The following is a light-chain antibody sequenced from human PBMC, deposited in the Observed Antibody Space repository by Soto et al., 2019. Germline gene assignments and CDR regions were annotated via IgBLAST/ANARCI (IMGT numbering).Light chain of an antibody. Sequence: EIVLTQSPGTLSLSPGERGTLSCRASQSVSSSQLAWYQQTPGQAPRLLIYGSSSRATGIPDRFSGSGSGTDFTRTISRLEPEDFGVYYCQHYGISVPWTFGQGTKVEIK. CDR1: QSVSSSQ. V-gene: IGKV3-20*01. CDR2: GSS. CDR3: QHYGISVPWT. J-gene: IGKJ1*01.